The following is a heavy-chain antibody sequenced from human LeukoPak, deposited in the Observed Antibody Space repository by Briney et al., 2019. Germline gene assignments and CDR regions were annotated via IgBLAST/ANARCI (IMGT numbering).Heavy chain of an antibody. J-gene: IGHJ4*02. V-gene: IGHV1-69*04. D-gene: IGHD2-15*01. CDR1: GGTFSSYA. Sequence: GASVKVSCKASGGTFSSYAISWVRQAPGQGPEWMGRIIPILGIANYAQKFQGRVTITADKSTSTAYMELSSLRSEDTAVYYCARQYCSGGSCYDVWGQGTLVTVSS. CDR3: ARQYCSGGSCYDV. CDR2: IIPILGIA.